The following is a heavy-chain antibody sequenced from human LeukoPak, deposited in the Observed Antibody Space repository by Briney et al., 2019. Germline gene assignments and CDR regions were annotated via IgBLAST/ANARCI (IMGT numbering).Heavy chain of an antibody. Sequence: ASVKVSCKASGYTFTSYAMHWVRQAPGQRLEWMGWINAGNGNTKYSQKFQGRVTITRDTSASTAYMELSSLRSDDTAVYYCARGVPAAESYYYYYYMDVWGKGTTVTVSS. CDR2: INAGNGNT. CDR3: ARGVPAAESYYYYYYMDV. V-gene: IGHV1-3*01. CDR1: GYTFTSYA. D-gene: IGHD2-2*01. J-gene: IGHJ6*03.